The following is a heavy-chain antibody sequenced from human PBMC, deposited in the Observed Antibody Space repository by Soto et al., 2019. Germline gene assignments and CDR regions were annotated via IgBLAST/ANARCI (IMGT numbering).Heavy chain of an antibody. D-gene: IGHD2-15*01. CDR3: ARAAGGGNRNFACDY. V-gene: IGHV3-11*01. CDR1: GFPFSDYY. Sequence: GGSLRLSCAASGFPFSDYYMSLIRQSPGKGLEWVSYISISGSTIYYADSVKGRFTISRDNAKNSLHLQMNSLRAEDTAVYYCARAAGGGNRNFACDYWGQGTLVTVSS. J-gene: IGHJ4*02. CDR2: ISISGSTI.